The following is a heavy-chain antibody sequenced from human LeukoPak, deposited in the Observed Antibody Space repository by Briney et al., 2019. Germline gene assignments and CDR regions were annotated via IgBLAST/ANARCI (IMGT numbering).Heavy chain of an antibody. CDR2: VKKDASEK. CDR1: GFTFSNNW. D-gene: IGHD3-10*01. CDR3: ARGPPYGSRSDYLDS. Sequence: GGSLRLSCAASGFTFSNNWMTWVRQAPGKGLEWVASVKKDASEKSYVDPVKGRFTISRDNAKNSLYLQMNSLRVEDTAVYYCARGPPYGSRSDYLDSWGQGILVTVSS. V-gene: IGHV3-7*01. J-gene: IGHJ4*02.